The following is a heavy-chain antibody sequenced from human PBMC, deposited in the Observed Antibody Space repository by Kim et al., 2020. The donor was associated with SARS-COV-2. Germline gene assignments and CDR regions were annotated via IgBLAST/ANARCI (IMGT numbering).Heavy chain of an antibody. V-gene: IGHV3-9*01. D-gene: IGHD6-19*01. Sequence: GGSLRLSSAASGFTFDDYAMHWVRQAPGKGLEWVSGMSWNSGSIGYADSVKGRFTISRDNAKNSLYLQMNSLRAEDTALYYCAKGSVDSSGWGSVDYWGHGTLVTVSS. CDR1: GFTFDDYA. J-gene: IGHJ4*01. CDR3: AKGSVDSSGWGSVDY. CDR2: MSWNSGSI.